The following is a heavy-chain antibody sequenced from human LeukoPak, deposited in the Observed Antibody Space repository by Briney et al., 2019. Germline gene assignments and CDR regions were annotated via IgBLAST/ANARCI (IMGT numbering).Heavy chain of an antibody. CDR3: AKDDRGNEAPFDY. Sequence: GGSLTLSCAASGLTFSNYDMHWVRQAPGKGLEWVAVISYDGTNKYYADSVKGRFTISRDNSKNTLHLQMNSLRAEDTAVLYCAKDDRGNEAPFDYWGQGTLVTVSS. J-gene: IGHJ4*02. V-gene: IGHV3-30*18. CDR1: GLTFSNYD. CDR2: ISYDGTNK.